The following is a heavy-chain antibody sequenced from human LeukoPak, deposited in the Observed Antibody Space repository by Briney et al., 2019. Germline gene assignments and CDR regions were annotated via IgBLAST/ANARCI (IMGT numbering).Heavy chain of an antibody. CDR1: GFTFSSYA. Sequence: PGGSLRLSCAASGFTFSSYAMNWVRRAPGKGLEWVSVVSVSDGNTYYADSVKGRFTISRDNSKNTLYLQMNSLRAEDTAIYYCAKSMTGLYVYDYWDQGTLVTVSS. D-gene: IGHD3-9*01. CDR3: AKSMTGLYVYDY. V-gene: IGHV3-23*01. CDR2: VSVSDGNT. J-gene: IGHJ4*02.